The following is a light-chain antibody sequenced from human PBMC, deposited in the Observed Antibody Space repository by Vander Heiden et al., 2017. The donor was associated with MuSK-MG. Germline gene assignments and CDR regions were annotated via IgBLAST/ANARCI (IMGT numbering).Light chain of an antibody. Sequence: SCELTQPPSVSVSPGRTASIPCSGDELGDYYASWYQLKPGRSPVLVIYQDTKRPSGIPERFSGSNSGNTATLTISGTQAMDEADYFCQAWDSSTAVVFGGGTKLTVL. CDR1: ELGDYY. CDR3: QAWDSSTAVV. J-gene: IGLJ2*01. CDR2: QDT. V-gene: IGLV3-1*01.